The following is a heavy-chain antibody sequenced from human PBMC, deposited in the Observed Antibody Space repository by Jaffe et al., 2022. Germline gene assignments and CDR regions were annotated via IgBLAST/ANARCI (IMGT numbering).Heavy chain of an antibody. D-gene: IGHD2-2*01. V-gene: IGHV3-23*01. CDR3: AKSLYPVVVPAAISTFDP. Sequence: EVQLLESGGGLVQPGGSLRLSCAASGFTFSSYAMSWVRQAPGKGLEWVSAISGSGGSTYYADSVKGRFTISRDNSKNTLYLQMNSLRAEDTAVYYCAKSLYPVVVPAAISTFDPWGQGTLVTVSS. CDR1: GFTFSSYA. CDR2: ISGSGGST. J-gene: IGHJ5*02.